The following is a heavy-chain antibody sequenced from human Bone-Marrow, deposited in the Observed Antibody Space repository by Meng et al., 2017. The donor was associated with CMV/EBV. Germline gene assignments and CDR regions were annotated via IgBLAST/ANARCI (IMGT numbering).Heavy chain of an antibody. CDR3: AKQAYCGGDCPDY. J-gene: IGHJ4*02. CDR1: GFTFSNAW. D-gene: IGHD2-21*01. V-gene: IGHV3-23*03. CDR2: IYSGGSST. Sequence: GESLKISCAASGFTFSNAWMSWVRQAPGKGLEWVSVIYSGGSSTYYADSVKGRFTISRDNSKNTLYLQMNSLRAEDTAVYYRAKQAYCGGDCPDYWGQGTLVTVSS.